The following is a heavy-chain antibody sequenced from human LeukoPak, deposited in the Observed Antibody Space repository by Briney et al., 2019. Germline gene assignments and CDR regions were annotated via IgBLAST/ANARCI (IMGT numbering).Heavy chain of an antibody. D-gene: IGHD3-3*01. Sequence: EASVKVSCKASGYTFTGYYMHWVRQAPGQGLEWMGWINPNSGGTNYAQKFQGRVTMTRDTSISAAYMEMSRLRSDDTGVYYCASASGSYYDWHPFDYWGQGTLVTVSS. CDR2: INPNSGGT. CDR1: GYTFTGYY. V-gene: IGHV1-2*02. J-gene: IGHJ4*02. CDR3: ASASGSYYDWHPFDY.